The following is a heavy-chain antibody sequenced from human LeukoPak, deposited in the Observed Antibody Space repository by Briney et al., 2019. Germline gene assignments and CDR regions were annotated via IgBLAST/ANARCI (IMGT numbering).Heavy chain of an antibody. V-gene: IGHV3-30*04. Sequence: GGSLRLSRAASGFTFSSYAMHWVRQAPGKGLEWVAVISYDGSNKYYADSVKGRFTISRDNSKNTLYLQMNSLRAEDTAVYYCARDHDGGSLRYFDWLSPQNGFDPWGQGTLVTVSS. CDR2: ISYDGSNK. J-gene: IGHJ5*02. CDR3: ARDHDGGSLRYFDWLSPQNGFDP. CDR1: GFTFSSYA. D-gene: IGHD3-9*01.